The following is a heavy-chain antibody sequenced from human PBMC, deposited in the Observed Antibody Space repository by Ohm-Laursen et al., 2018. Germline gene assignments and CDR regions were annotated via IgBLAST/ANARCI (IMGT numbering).Heavy chain of an antibody. CDR2: ISWNSASI. J-gene: IGHJ5*02. V-gene: IGHV3-9*01. D-gene: IGHD3-22*01. CDR3: VKDISYYDSSGPVCA. CDR1: GFTFDDYT. Sequence: SLRLSCAASGFTFDDYTMYWVRQAPGKGLEWVSGISWNSASIAYADSVKGRFTISRDNAKKSLYLQMNSLRAEDTTLYYCVKDISYYDSSGPVCAWGQGTLVTVSS.